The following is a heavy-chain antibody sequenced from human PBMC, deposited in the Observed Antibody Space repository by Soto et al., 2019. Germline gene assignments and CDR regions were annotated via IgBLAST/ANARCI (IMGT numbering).Heavy chain of an antibody. Sequence: QVQLQQWGAGLLKPSETLSLTCAVYSESFNTYYWSWVRQPPGKGLEWIAEINHFGRTNYNPSLKSRLTKSVDTSKNQLSLSLSSVTAADTAVYYCARVSRGTGTSWGAFYYMDVWGTGTPVTVSS. CDR1: SESFNTYY. V-gene: IGHV4-34*02. D-gene: IGHD1-26*01. CDR3: ARVSRGTGTSWGAFYYMDV. CDR2: INHFGRT. J-gene: IGHJ6*03.